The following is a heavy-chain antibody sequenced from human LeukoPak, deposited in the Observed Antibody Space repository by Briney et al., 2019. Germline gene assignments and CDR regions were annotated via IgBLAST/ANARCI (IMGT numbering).Heavy chain of an antibody. J-gene: IGHJ4*02. D-gene: IGHD3-22*01. Sequence: SVKVSCKASGGTFSSYAISWVRQAPGQGLEWMGGIIPIFGTANYAQKFQGRVTITTDESTSTAYMELSSLRSEDTAVYYCASTYDSSGDLGYYFDYWGQGTLVTVSS. CDR1: GGTFSSYA. CDR2: IIPIFGTA. V-gene: IGHV1-69*05. CDR3: ASTYDSSGDLGYYFDY.